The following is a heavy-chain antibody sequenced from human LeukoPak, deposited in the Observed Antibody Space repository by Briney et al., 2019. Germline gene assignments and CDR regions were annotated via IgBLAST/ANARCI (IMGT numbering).Heavy chain of an antibody. CDR1: GGSISSGSYY. J-gene: IGHJ4*02. CDR2: IYTSGST. Sequence: PSETLSLTCTVSGGSISSGSYYWSWIRQPAGKGLEWIGRIYTSGSTNYNPSLKSRVTISVDTSKNQFSLKLSSVTAADTAAYYCAGHTVTTDYWGQGTLVTVSS. V-gene: IGHV4-61*02. CDR3: AGHTVTTDY. D-gene: IGHD4-11*01.